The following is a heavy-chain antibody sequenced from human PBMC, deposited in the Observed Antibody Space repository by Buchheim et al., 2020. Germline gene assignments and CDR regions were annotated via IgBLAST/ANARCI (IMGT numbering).Heavy chain of an antibody. V-gene: IGHV3-74*01. Sequence: EVQLVESGGGLVQPGGSLRLSCAASGFTFSSYWMHWVRQAPGKGLVWVSRINSDGSSTSYADSVKGRVTISRDNAKNTLYLQMNSLRAEDTAVYYCASTPVYYDSSGYWDYYGMDVWGQGTT. CDR2: INSDGSST. J-gene: IGHJ6*02. D-gene: IGHD3-22*01. CDR1: GFTFSSYW. CDR3: ASTPVYYDSSGYWDYYGMDV.